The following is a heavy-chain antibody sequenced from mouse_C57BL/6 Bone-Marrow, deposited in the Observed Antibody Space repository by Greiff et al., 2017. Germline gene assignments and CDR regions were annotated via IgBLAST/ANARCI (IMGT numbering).Heavy chain of an antibody. J-gene: IGHJ2*01. D-gene: IGHD1-1*01. Sequence: QVQLQQSDAELVKPGASVKISCKASGYTFTDHTIHWMKQRPEQGLEWIGYIYPRDGSTKYNEKFKGKATLTADKSSSTAYMQLNSLTSEDSAVYFCASPLHYYGSSYVSDYWGQGTTLTVSS. CDR3: ASPLHYYGSSYVSDY. V-gene: IGHV1-78*01. CDR1: GYTFTDHT. CDR2: IYPRDGST.